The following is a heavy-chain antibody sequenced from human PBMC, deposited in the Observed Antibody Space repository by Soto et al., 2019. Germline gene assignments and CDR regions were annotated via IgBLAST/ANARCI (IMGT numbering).Heavy chain of an antibody. CDR2: IYYSGST. Sequence: SETLSLTCTVSGGSISSSSYYWGWIRQPPGKGLEWIGSIYYSGSTYYNPSLKSRVTISVDTSKSQFSLKLSSVTAADTAVYYCAKDRNRWLRFDIDYWGQGTLVNVSS. CDR3: AKDRNRWLRFDIDY. D-gene: IGHD5-12*01. V-gene: IGHV4-39*01. J-gene: IGHJ4*02. CDR1: GGSISSSSYY.